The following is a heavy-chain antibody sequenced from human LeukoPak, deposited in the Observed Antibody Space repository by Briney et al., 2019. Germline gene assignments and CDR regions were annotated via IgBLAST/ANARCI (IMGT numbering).Heavy chain of an antibody. Sequence: KPSETLSLTCAVYGGSFSGYYWSWIRQPPGKGLEWIGEINYSGSTNYNPSLKSRVTISVDTSKNQFSLKLSSVAAADTAVYYCARGGVALQWLVLRAARFDPWGQGTLVTVSS. CDR3: ARGGVALQWLVLRAARFDP. CDR1: GGSFSGYY. D-gene: IGHD6-19*01. CDR2: INYSGST. J-gene: IGHJ5*02. V-gene: IGHV4-34*01.